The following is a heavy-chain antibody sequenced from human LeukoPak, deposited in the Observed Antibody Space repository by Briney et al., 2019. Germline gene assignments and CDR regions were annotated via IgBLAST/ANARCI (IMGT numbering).Heavy chain of an antibody. CDR1: GGSISSYY. J-gene: IGHJ6*03. CDR2: IYYSGST. V-gene: IGHV4-59*01. Sequence: SETLSLTCTVSGGSISSYYWSWIRQPPGKGLEWIGYIYYSGSTNYNPSLKSRVTISVDTSKNQFSLKLSSVTAADTAVYYCARYHRAYYYYYYMDVWGKGTTVTVSS. CDR3: ARYHRAYYYYYYMDV.